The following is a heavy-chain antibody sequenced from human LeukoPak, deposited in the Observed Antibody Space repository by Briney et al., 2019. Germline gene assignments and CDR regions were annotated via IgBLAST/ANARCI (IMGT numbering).Heavy chain of an antibody. D-gene: IGHD5-12*01. Sequence: ASVKVSCKASGYTFTGYYMHWGRQAPGQGLEGMGWINPNSGGTNYAQKFQGRVTMTRDTSISTAYMELSRLRSDDTAVYYCARVGVATISGWFDPWGQGTLVTVSS. CDR3: ARVGVATISGWFDP. V-gene: IGHV1-2*02. CDR2: INPNSGGT. J-gene: IGHJ5*02. CDR1: GYTFTGYY.